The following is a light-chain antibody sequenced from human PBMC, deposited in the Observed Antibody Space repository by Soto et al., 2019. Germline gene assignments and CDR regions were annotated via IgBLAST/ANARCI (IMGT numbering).Light chain of an antibody. CDR1: QSFSSSY. V-gene: IGKV3-20*01. J-gene: IGKJ3*01. Sequence: EIVLTQSPGTLSLSPGERATLSCRASQSFSSSYLAWYQQKPGQAPRLLIYGASSRATSIPDRFSGSGSGTDFTLTISSLEPEDFAVYYRQHYGSALFTFGPGTKVDVK. CDR3: QHYGSALFT. CDR2: GAS.